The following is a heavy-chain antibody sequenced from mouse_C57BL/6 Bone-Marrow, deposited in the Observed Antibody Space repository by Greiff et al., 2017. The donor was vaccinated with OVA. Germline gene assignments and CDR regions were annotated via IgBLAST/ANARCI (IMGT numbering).Heavy chain of an antibody. V-gene: IGHV1-5*01. Sequence: EVQLQQSGTVLARPGASVKMSCKTSGYTFTSYWMHWVKQRPGQGLEWIGAIYPGNSDTSYNQKFKGKAKPNAVPSASTAYMELSILTNEDSAVYYCTKMGYYYGSYYFDYWGQGTTLTVSS. J-gene: IGHJ2*01. CDR1: GYTFTSYW. CDR2: IYPGNSDT. CDR3: TKMGYYYGSYYFDY. D-gene: IGHD1-1*01.